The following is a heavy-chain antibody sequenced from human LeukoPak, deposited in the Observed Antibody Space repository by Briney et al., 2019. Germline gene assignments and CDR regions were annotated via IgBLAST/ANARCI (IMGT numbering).Heavy chain of an antibody. CDR1: GFTFSSYA. CDR3: ARTYGDYYFDY. D-gene: IGHD4-17*01. J-gene: IGHJ4*02. Sequence: GGSLRLSCAASGFTFSSYAMSWVRQAPGKGLEWVAVIWYDGSNKYYADSVKGRFTISRDNSKNTLYLQMNSLRAEDTAVYYCARTYGDYYFDYWGQGTLVTVSS. CDR2: IWYDGSNK. V-gene: IGHV3-33*08.